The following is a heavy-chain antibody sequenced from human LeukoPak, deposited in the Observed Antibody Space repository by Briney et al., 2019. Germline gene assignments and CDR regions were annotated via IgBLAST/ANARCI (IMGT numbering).Heavy chain of an antibody. CDR2: ISDSGGTT. CDR3: AKGATYAPDY. Sequence: RGSLRLSCAASGFTFSIYAMSWVRQAPGRGLEGVSAISDSGGTTYYKNSVKGGFSISRDNSKNALYLQMNGLRAEDSAVYYRAKGATYAPDYWGQGTLVTVSS. J-gene: IGHJ4*02. D-gene: IGHD2-2*01. CDR1: GFTFSIYA. V-gene: IGHV3-23*01.